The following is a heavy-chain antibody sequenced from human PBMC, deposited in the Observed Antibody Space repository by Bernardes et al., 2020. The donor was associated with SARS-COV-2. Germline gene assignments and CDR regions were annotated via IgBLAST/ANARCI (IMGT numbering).Heavy chain of an antibody. J-gene: IGHJ4*02. CDR1: GFTFSSYW. CDR2: IKQDGSEK. CDR3: VGGKRKQWLWVPPFDY. Sequence: GGSLRLSCAASGFTFSSYWMSWVRPAPGKGLEWVANIKQDGSEKYYVDSVKGRFTISRDNAKNSLYLQMNSLRAEDTAVYYCVGGKRKQWLWVPPFDYWGQGTLVTVSS. D-gene: IGHD6-19*01. V-gene: IGHV3-7*04.